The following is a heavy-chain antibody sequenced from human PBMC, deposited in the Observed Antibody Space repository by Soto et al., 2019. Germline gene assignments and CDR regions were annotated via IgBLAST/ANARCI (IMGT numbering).Heavy chain of an antibody. J-gene: IGHJ6*02. CDR1: GGSISSYY. CDR2: MYNTGST. CDR3: ARDLWGYCGADCYPLDV. V-gene: IGHV4-59*01. D-gene: IGHD2-21*02. Sequence: QVRLQESGPGLVKPSETLSLTCTVSGGSISSYYWSWIRQPPGKGLEWIGYMYNTGSTIYNPSLKGRVTMSVDTSKNQFSLNLNSVTAADTAVYYCARDLWGYCGADCYPLDVWGQGTTVTVSS.